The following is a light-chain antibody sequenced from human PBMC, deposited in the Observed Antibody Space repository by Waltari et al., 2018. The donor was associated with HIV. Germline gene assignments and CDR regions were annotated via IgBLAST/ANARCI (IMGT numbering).Light chain of an antibody. V-gene: IGKV3-20*01. CDR2: GAL. J-gene: IGKJ1*01. CDR3: QQYRT. CDR1: QSISSSH. Sequence: EVVLTQSPGTLYLSPGERATLSGRAIQSISSSHLAWYQQKPGQAPRLLIYGALHRDTGIPDRFSGSASGTDFTLTNSRLEPEDFAVYYCQQYRTFGQGSKVEIK.